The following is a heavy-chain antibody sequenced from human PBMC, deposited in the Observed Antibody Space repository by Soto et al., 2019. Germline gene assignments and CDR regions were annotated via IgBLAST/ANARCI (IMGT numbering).Heavy chain of an antibody. CDR1: GGTFSSYA. D-gene: IGHD2-21*02. J-gene: IGHJ3*02. V-gene: IGHV1-69*13. CDR2: IIPIFGTA. CDR3: ARDRGAYCGGDCFGRGDAFDI. Sequence: SVKVSCKASGGTFSSYAISWVRQAPGQGLEWMGGIIPIFGTANYAQKFQGRVTITADEPTSTAYMELSSLRSEDTAVYYCARDRGAYCGGDCFGRGDAFDIWGQGTMVTVSS.